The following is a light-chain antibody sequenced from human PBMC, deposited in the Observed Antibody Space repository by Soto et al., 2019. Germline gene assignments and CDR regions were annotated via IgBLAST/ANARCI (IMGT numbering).Light chain of an antibody. Sequence: DIQMSQSPSSLSASVGDRVTITCRASQTIHIYSNWYQQKPGKAPRLLIYGASSLQSGVPSRFSGGGSGTDFTLTISSLQPEDFGTYYCQQSYSTPYTCGQRTKVDIK. J-gene: IGKJ2*01. CDR1: QTIHIY. V-gene: IGKV1-39*01. CDR3: QQSYSTPYT. CDR2: GAS.